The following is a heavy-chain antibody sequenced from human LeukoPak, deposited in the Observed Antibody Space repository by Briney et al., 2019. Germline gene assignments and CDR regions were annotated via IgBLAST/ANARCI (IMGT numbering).Heavy chain of an antibody. V-gene: IGHV1-18*01. D-gene: IGHD2-2*01. J-gene: IGHJ3*02. CDR3: ASHKYCSSTSCYAFDI. CDR2: ISAYNGNT. Sequence: GASVKVSCKASGCTFTSYGISWVRQAPGQGLEWMGWISAYNGNTNYAQKLQGRVTMTTDTSTSTAYMELRSPRSDDTAVYYCASHKYCSSTSCYAFDIWGQGTMVTVSS. CDR1: GCTFTSYG.